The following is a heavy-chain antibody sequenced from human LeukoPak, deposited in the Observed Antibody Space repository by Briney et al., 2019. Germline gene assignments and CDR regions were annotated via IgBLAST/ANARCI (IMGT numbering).Heavy chain of an antibody. CDR3: AKDTSIGRYCTNGVCSPFDY. CDR2: ISDTGATT. CDR1: GFTFSIYA. D-gene: IGHD2-8*01. J-gene: IGHJ4*02. Sequence: PGGSLTLFCAGSGFTFSIYAVSWVRQAPGKGVEGVSAISDTGATTYDADCVKGRFTISRDNSRPTLYLQMNSLRAENTALSYCAKDTSIGRYCTNGVCSPFDYWGQGTLVTVSS. V-gene: IGHV3-23*01.